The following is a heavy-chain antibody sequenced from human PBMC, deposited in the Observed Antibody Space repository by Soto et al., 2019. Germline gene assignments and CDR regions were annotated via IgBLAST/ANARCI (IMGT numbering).Heavy chain of an antibody. V-gene: IGHV1-18*04. CDR3: ARDQRYYGSGSYYSDN. Sequence: QVQLVQSGPEVKKPGASEKVSCKTSGYVFISYGISWVRQAPGHGLEWVGWISAYTGKADYAQKFQGRVTMTTETSTSTAFLELWSLRSDDTAVYYCARDQRYYGSGSYYSDNWGQGTLVTVSS. CDR1: GYVFISYG. CDR2: ISAYTGKA. J-gene: IGHJ4*02. D-gene: IGHD3-10*01.